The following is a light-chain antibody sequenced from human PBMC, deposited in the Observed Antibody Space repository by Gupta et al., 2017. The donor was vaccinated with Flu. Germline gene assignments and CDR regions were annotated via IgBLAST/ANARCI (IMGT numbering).Light chain of an antibody. J-gene: IGLJ2*01. CDR3: SSYTSSSTVV. CDR1: SSDVGGYNY. Sequence: QPASVSGSPGQSITISCTGTSSDVGGYNYVSWYQQHPGKAPKLMIYEVSNRPSGVSNRFSGSKSGNTASLTISGLQAEDEADYYCSSYTSSSTVVFGGGTKLTVL. V-gene: IGLV2-14*01. CDR2: EVS.